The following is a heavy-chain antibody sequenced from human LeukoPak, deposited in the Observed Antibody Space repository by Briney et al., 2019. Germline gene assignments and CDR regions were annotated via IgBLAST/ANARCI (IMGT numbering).Heavy chain of an antibody. CDR3: ARDGGYCSGGSCYSDAFDI. V-gene: IGHV3-20*04. D-gene: IGHD2-15*01. J-gene: IGHJ3*02. CDR1: GFTFDDYG. CDR2: INCNGGST. Sequence: SGGSLRLSCAASGFTFDDYGMSWVRQAPGKGLEWVSGINCNGGSTGYAGSVKGRFTISRDNAKNSLYLQMNSLRAEDTALYYGARDGGYCSGGSCYSDAFDIWGQGTMVTVSS.